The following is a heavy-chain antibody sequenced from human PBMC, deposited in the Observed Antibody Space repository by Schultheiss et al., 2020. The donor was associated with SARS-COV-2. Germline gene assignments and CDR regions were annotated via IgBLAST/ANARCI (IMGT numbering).Heavy chain of an antibody. CDR1: GDSFSGSTHH. J-gene: IGHJ4*02. D-gene: IGHD5-12*01. CDR3: ARHGGRYSIKYHFDS. Sequence: SETLSLTCTVSGDSFSGSTHHWAWIRQPPGKGLEWIGSIYHSGSRYYNPSLDSRLTISGDTSRNQFSLKLNSVTAADTAVYYCARHGGRYSIKYHFDSWGQGTPVTVSS. V-gene: IGHV4-39*01. CDR2: IYHSGSR.